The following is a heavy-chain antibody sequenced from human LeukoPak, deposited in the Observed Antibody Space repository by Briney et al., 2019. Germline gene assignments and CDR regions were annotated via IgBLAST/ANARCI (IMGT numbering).Heavy chain of an antibody. CDR1: GVSISSYY. D-gene: IGHD3-16*01. Sequence: PSETLSLTCTVSGVSISSYYWSWIRQPPGKGLEWIGYIYYSGSTNYNPSLKSRVTISVDTSKNQFSLKLSSVTAADTAVYYCARVGDYALKDWGQGTLVTVSS. CDR3: ARVGDYALKD. CDR2: IYYSGST. V-gene: IGHV4-59*08. J-gene: IGHJ4*02.